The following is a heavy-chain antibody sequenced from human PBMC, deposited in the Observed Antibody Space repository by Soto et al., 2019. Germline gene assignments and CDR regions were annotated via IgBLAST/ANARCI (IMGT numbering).Heavy chain of an antibody. J-gene: IGHJ3*02. V-gene: IGHV1-69*02. CDR1: GGTFSSYT. Sequence: ASVKVSCKASGGTFSSYTISWVRQAPGQGLEWMGRIIPILGIANYAQKFQGRVTITADKSTSTAYMELSSLRSEDTAVYYCARGVGSGYDFSGDAFDIWGQGTMVTVSS. D-gene: IGHD5-12*01. CDR2: IIPILGIA. CDR3: ARGVGSGYDFSGDAFDI.